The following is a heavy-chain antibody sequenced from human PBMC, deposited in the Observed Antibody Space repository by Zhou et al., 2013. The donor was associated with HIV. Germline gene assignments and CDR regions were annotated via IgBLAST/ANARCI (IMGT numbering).Heavy chain of an antibody. Sequence: QVQLQQWGAGLLKPSETLSLTCAVYGGSFSGYYWSRIRQPPGKGLEWIGEINHSGSTNYNPSLKSRITISLDTSKNQFSLKLSSVIAADTAVYYCARSALLYRNSFDPWGQGTLVTVSS. CDR1: GGSFSGYY. J-gene: IGHJ5*02. V-gene: IGHV4-34*01. CDR2: INHSGST. CDR3: ARSALLYRNSFDP. D-gene: IGHD3-16*01.